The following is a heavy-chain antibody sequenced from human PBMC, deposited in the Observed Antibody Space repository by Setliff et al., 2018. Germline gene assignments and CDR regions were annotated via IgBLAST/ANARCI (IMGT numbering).Heavy chain of an antibody. J-gene: IGHJ5*02. V-gene: IGHV3-74*01. D-gene: IGHD3-3*01. CDR2: ITSDGSST. CDR1: GFTFSNYY. Sequence: TGGSLRLSCAASGFTFSNYYMHWVRQAPGKGLVWVSRITSDGSSTTYADSVKGRFTISRDNAKSTLYLQMNSLRAEDTAVYYCARDVFCSVGSCDNGVDPWGQGTMVTACS. CDR3: ARDVFCSVGSCDNGVDP.